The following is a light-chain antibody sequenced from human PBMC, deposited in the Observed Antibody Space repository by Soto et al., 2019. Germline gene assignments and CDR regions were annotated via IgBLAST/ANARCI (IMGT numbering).Light chain of an antibody. J-gene: IGKJ1*01. CDR3: QQYYDAPQN. Sequence: DIVMTQSPDSLAVSLGERATINCKSSQSVLYSNNKNYVAWYQQKPGQPPKLLIYWASTRESGVPDRFSGSGSATDFTLTISSLQAEDVAVYYCQQYYDAPQNFGQGTKVEIK. CDR1: QSVLYSNNKNY. V-gene: IGKV4-1*01. CDR2: WAS.